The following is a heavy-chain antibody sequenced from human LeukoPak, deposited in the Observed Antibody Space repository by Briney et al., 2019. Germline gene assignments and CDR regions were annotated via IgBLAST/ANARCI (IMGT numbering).Heavy chain of an antibody. CDR3: ARAGEDAGV. D-gene: IGHD3-10*01. J-gene: IGHJ6*02. V-gene: IGHV3-21*01. Sequence: PGGSPRLSCAASGFTFSSYSMNWVRQAPGKGLEWVSSISSSSSYIYYADSVKGRLTISRDNAKNSLYLQMNSLRAEDTAVYYCARAGEDAGVWGQGTTVTVSS. CDR2: ISSSSSYI. CDR1: GFTFSSYS.